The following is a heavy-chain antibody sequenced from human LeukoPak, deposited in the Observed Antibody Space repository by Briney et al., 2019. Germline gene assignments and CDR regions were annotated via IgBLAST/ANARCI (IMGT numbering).Heavy chain of an antibody. CDR2: INHSGST. D-gene: IGHD5-18*01. CDR1: GGSFSGYY. CDR3: ARARKWIQPFDY. V-gene: IGHV4-34*01. Sequence: PSETLSLTCAVYGGSFSGYYWSWIRQPPGKGLEWIGEINHSGSTNYSPSLKSRVTISVDTSKNQFSLKLSSVTAADTAVYYCARARKWIQPFDYWGQGTLVTVSS. J-gene: IGHJ4*02.